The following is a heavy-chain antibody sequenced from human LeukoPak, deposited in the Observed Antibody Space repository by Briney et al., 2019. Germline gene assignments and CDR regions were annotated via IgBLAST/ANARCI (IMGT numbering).Heavy chain of an antibody. Sequence: GGSPRLSCAASGFTFTTYGMHWVRQAPGKGLEWVAVIWYDGSNKYYADSVKGRFTISRDNSKNTMYLQMNSLRAEDSAVYYCAKEASSGWYYFDYWGQGTLVTVSP. CDR1: GFTFTTYG. CDR2: IWYDGSNK. V-gene: IGHV3-33*06. J-gene: IGHJ4*02. CDR3: AKEASSGWYYFDY. D-gene: IGHD6-19*01.